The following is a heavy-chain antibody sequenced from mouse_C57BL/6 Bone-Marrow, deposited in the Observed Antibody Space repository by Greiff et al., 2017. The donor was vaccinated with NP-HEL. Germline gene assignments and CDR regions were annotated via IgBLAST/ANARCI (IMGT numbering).Heavy chain of an antibody. CDR2: IRSKSNNYAT. V-gene: IGHV10-1*01. D-gene: IGHD2-1*01. CDR1: GFSFNTYA. CDR3: VRGYGNSLYAMDY. J-gene: IGHJ4*01. Sequence: EVKVVESGGGLVQPKGSLKLSCAASGFSFNTYAMNWVRQAPGKGLEWVARIRSKSNNYATYYADSVTDRFTISRDDSESMLYLQMNNLKTEDTAMYYCVRGYGNSLYAMDYWGQGTSVTVSS.